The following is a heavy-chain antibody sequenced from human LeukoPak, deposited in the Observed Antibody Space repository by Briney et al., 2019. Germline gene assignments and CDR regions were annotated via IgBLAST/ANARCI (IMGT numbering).Heavy chain of an antibody. CDR2: TSGSGGKT. J-gene: IGHJ4*02. Sequence: GGSLRLSCAASGFTFSSYAMSWVRQAPGKGLEWVSGTSGSGGKTYYADSAKGRFTISRDNSKNTLYLQMNSLRAEDTAVYYCAKDSYYYEGSGCFDQWGQGTLVTVSS. CDR1: GFTFSSYA. CDR3: AKDSYYYEGSGCFDQ. D-gene: IGHD3-22*01. V-gene: IGHV3-23*01.